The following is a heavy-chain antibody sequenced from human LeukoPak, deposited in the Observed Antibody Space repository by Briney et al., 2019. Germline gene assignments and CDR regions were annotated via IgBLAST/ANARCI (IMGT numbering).Heavy chain of an antibody. Sequence: SETLSLTCTVSGGSIGSYYWSWIRQPPGKGLEWIGHIYDTAYSDYNPSVKGRVSISVDTSKNQFSLKLYYVTAADTAIYYCAGETNLAGFSGGRGFNYWGQGTLVSVSS. D-gene: IGHD6-19*01. CDR2: IYDTAYS. CDR3: AGETNLAGFSGGRGFNY. J-gene: IGHJ4*02. V-gene: IGHV4-59*01. CDR1: GGSIGSYY.